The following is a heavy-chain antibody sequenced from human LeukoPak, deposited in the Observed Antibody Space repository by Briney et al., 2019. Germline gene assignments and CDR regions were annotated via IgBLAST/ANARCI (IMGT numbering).Heavy chain of an antibody. Sequence: PSETLSLTCTVSGGSISSGSYFWGRIRQSPGKGLEWIGSSYSGGSTYYQNPSLKSRVTISVDTSKNQFSLKLSSVTAADTAVYYCARAGYSSGWQTRYYFDYWGQGTLVTVSS. CDR1: GGSISSGSYF. CDR3: ARAGYSSGWQTRYYFDY. V-gene: IGHV4-39*07. J-gene: IGHJ4*02. D-gene: IGHD6-19*01. CDR2: SYSGGST.